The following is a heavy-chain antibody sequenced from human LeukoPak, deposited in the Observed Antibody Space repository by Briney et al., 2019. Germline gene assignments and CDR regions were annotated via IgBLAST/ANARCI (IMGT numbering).Heavy chain of an antibody. CDR2: IYYSGST. V-gene: IGHV4-59*01. J-gene: IGHJ3*02. D-gene: IGHD3-10*01. CDR3: ATLLGPDAFDI. Sequence: PSETLSLTCTVSGGSISSYYWSWLRQPPGKGLEWIGYIYYSGSTNYNPSLKSRVTISVDTSKNQFSLKLSSVTAADTAVYYCATLLGPDAFDIWGQGTMVTVSS. CDR1: GGSISSYY.